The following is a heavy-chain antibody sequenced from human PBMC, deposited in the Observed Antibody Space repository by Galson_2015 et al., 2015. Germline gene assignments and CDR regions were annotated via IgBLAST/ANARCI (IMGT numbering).Heavy chain of an antibody. CDR1: GFSLSTSGMC. Sequence: PALVKPTQTLTLTCSFSGFSLSTSGMCVSWIRQPPGKALEWLALIDWEDDKYYSTSLKTRLTISKETSKNQVVLTMTNMDPVDTATYYCARVTIRGVINYYYGLDVWGQGTTVTVSS. CDR2: IDWEDDK. V-gene: IGHV2-70*01. D-gene: IGHD3-10*01. CDR3: ARVTIRGVINYYYGLDV. J-gene: IGHJ6*02.